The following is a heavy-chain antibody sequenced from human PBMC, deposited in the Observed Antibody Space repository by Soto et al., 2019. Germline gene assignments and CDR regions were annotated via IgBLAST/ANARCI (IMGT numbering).Heavy chain of an antibody. J-gene: IGHJ6*02. V-gene: IGHV3-33*01. CDR1: GFSFSSYG. CDR3: ARASQAYGMDV. Sequence: QVQLLESGGGVVQPGRSLRLSCAASGFSFSSYGMHWVRQAPGKGLEWVAVIWYDGSNKYYAESVKGRFTISRDNSKNTLYLQMNSLRAEDTAVYYCARASQAYGMDVWGQGTTVTVSS. CDR2: IWYDGSNK.